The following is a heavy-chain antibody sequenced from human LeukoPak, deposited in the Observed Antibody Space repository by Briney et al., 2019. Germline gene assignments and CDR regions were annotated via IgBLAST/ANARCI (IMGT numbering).Heavy chain of an antibody. J-gene: IGHJ3*02. CDR1: GCSFTSYW. Sequence: GESLKISCKGSGCSFTSYWIGWVRQMPGKGLEWMGIIYPGDSDTRYSPSFQGQVTISADKSISTAYLQWSSLKAPDSAMYYCATNTMFRGIHAFDIWGQGTMVTVSA. CDR3: ATNTMFRGIHAFDI. CDR2: IYPGDSDT. D-gene: IGHD3-10*01. V-gene: IGHV5-51*01.